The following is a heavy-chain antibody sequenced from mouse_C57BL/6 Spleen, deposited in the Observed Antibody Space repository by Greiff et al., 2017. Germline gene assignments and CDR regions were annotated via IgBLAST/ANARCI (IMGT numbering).Heavy chain of an antibody. Sequence: EVHLVESGGGLVKPGGSLKLSCAASGFTFSSYAMSWVRQTPEKRLEWVATISDGGSYTYYPDNVKGRFTISRDNAKNNLYLQMSHLKSEDTAMYYCARDASYYHRFAYWGQGTLVTVSA. J-gene: IGHJ3*01. CDR1: GFTFSSYA. CDR2: ISDGGSYT. D-gene: IGHD1-1*01. CDR3: ARDASYYHRFAY. V-gene: IGHV5-4*01.